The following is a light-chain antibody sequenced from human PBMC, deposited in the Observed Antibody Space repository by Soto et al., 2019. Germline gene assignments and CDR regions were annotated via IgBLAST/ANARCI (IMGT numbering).Light chain of an antibody. CDR3: QEYSCWLT. CDR1: QSIESR. Sequence: IMMTQSPATLSMSPGERSTHSCRASQSIESRSAWYQKRRGQAPRLLIYAASTRAAGLPGWCSGSASRTEFTLTISGLQSDVVGVFCRQEYSCWLTFGQGTKGDIK. CDR2: AAS. V-gene: IGKV3-15*01. J-gene: IGKJ1*01.